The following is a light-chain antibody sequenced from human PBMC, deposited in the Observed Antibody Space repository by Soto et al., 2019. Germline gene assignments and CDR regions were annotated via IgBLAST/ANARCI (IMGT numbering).Light chain of an antibody. J-gene: IGKJ5*01. CDR3: QQYNTFSPDT. CDR1: ESINNW. V-gene: IGKV1-5*03. CDR2: KAS. Sequence: DIQMTQSPSTLSASVGDRVTITCRASESINNWLAWYQQKPGKAPKLLIYKASNLQSGVPSRFSGSGSGTEFTLSLSRMQPDDFATYYCQQYNTFSPDTFGQGTRLEIK.